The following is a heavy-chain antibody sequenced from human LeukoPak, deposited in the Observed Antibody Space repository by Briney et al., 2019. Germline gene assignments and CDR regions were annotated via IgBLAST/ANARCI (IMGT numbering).Heavy chain of an antibody. CDR3: ARADYYFFMDV. J-gene: IGHJ6*03. Sequence: QTGGSLRLSCAASGFSFSDYGIHWVRQAPGKGLEWVAFIRFDATIKYYADSVKGRFTISRDNSKNTVYFQMNSLRPKDTAVYYCARADYYFFMDVWGKGTTVTVSS. V-gene: IGHV3-30*02. D-gene: IGHD6-19*01. CDR2: IRFDATIK. CDR1: GFSFSDYG.